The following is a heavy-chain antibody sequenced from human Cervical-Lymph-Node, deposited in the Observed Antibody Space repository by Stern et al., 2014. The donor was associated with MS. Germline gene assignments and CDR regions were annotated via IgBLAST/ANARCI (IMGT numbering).Heavy chain of an antibody. CDR1: GITFSSYS. J-gene: IGHJ4*02. CDR2: ISASSSTK. V-gene: IGHV3-48*01. Sequence: EVQLVESGGGLVQPGGSLRLSCEGSGITFSSYSMNWVRQAPGKGLEWVSYISASSSTKYYADSVEGRFTISRDNAKSSLYLQMKFLRAEDTAVYYCARGVTTLTTSYHLDYWGQGTLVTVSS. D-gene: IGHD4-17*01. CDR3: ARGVTTLTTSYHLDY.